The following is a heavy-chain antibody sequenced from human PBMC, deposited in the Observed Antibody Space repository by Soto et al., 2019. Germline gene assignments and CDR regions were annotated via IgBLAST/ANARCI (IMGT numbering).Heavy chain of an antibody. CDR1: GYTFTSYA. Sequence: ASVKVSCKASGYTFTSYAMHWVRQAPGQRLEWMGWINAGNGNTKYSQKFQGRVTITRDTSASTAYMELSSLRSEDTAVYYCARAIVVTAAAFDHWGQGTLVTVSS. J-gene: IGHJ5*02. CDR2: INAGNGNT. V-gene: IGHV1-3*01. CDR3: ARAIVVTAAAFDH. D-gene: IGHD2-2*01.